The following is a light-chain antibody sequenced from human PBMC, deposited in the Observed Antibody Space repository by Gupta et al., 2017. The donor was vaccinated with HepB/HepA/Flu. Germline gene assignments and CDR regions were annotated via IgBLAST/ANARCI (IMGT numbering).Light chain of an antibody. CDR2: QDS. CDR3: QAWDSSTVV. V-gene: IGLV3-1*01. Sequence: SYALSQPPSVSGSPGQTASITRSGDKLGDKYACWYQQKPGQSPVLVIYQDSKRPSGIPERFSGSNSGNTATLTISGTQAMDEADYYCQAWDSSTVVFGGGTKLTVL. J-gene: IGLJ2*01. CDR1: KLGDKY.